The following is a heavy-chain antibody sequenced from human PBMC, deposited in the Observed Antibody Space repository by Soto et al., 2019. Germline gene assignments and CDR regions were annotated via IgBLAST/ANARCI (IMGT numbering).Heavy chain of an antibody. CDR3: ARSRITMVNGP. CDR1: GYTFTSYD. J-gene: IGHJ5*02. D-gene: IGHD3-10*01. V-gene: IGHV1-8*01. Sequence: ASVKVSCKASGYTFTSYDIIWVRQATGQGLEWMGWMNPSTGNTDSAEKFQGRLTMTRNTSISTVYMELSSLSFEDTAVYYCARSRITMVNGPWGQGTLVTVSS. CDR2: MNPSTGNT.